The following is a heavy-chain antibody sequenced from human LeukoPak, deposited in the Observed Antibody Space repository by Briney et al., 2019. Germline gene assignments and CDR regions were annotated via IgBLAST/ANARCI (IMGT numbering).Heavy chain of an antibody. D-gene: IGHD3-22*01. CDR1: GGTFSSYA. Sequence: SVKVSCKASGGTFSSYAISWVRQAPGQGLEWMGRIIPIFGTANYAQKFQGRVTITTDESTSTAYMELSSLRSEDTAVYYCARRCGGDCYFYYDSSGYYSEDYWGQGTLVTVSS. J-gene: IGHJ4*02. CDR3: ARRCGGDCYFYYDSSGYYSEDY. V-gene: IGHV1-69*05. CDR2: IIPIFGTA.